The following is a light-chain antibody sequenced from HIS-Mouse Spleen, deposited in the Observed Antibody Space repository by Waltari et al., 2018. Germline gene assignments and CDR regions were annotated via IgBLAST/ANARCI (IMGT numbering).Light chain of an antibody. J-gene: IGLJ2*01. V-gene: IGLV3-21*02. CDR1: ALPKKY. CDR2: DDS. Sequence: GQTARITCSGDALPKKYAYWYQQKSGQAPVLVVYDDSDRPSGIPERFSGSNSGNTATLTISRVEAGDEADYYCQVWDSSSDHVVFGGGTKLTVL. CDR3: QVWDSSSDHVV.